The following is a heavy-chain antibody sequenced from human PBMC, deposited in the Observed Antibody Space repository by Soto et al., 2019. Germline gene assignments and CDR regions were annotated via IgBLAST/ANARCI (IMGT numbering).Heavy chain of an antibody. J-gene: IGHJ4*02. CDR2: IYYSGST. CDR3: ARHGKGQKYFDY. Sequence: SETLSLTCTVSGGSISSSSYYWGWIRQPPGKGLEWIGSIYYSGSTYYNPSLKSRVTISVDTSKNQFSLKLSSVTAADTAVYYCARHGKGQKYFDYWGQGTLVTVSS. D-gene: IGHD1-26*01. CDR1: GGSISSSSYY. V-gene: IGHV4-39*01.